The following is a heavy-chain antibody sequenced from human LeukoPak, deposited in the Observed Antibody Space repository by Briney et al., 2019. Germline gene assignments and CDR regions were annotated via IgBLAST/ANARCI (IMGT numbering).Heavy chain of an antibody. CDR2: INEAGSGS. CDR3: ARAKID. J-gene: IGHJ4*02. V-gene: IGHV3-7*03. CDR1: GFSLSSSW. Sequence: PGGSLRLSCAAPGFSLSSSWTTWVRQAPGKGLEWVGNINEAGSGSNYVDSVKGRFTISRDNAKNSLWLQMNSLRVEDTGVYFCARAKIDWGQGTLVTVSS. D-gene: IGHD3-22*01.